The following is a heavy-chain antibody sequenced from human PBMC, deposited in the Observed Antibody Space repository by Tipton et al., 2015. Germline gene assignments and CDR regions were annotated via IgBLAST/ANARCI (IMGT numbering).Heavy chain of an antibody. D-gene: IGHD4-17*01. Sequence: TLSLTCTVSGGSISSRGYYWNWIRQQPGKGLEWIGYIYYSGSTYYNPSLKSRLTISLDTSKNQFSLKLSSVTAADTAVYYCARDYGDFAFDIWGQGTMVTVSP. CDR2: IYYSGST. V-gene: IGHV4-31*03. J-gene: IGHJ3*02. CDR1: GGSISSRGYY. CDR3: ARDYGDFAFDI.